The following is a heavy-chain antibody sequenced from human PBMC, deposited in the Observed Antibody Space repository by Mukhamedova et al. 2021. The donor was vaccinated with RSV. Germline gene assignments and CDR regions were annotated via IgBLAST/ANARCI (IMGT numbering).Heavy chain of an antibody. CDR2: TI. Sequence: TIYYADSVKGRFTISRDNAKNSLYLQMNSLRAEDTAVYYCARDWGDYYDIRLETYWGQGTLVTVSS. V-gene: IGHV3-11*01. J-gene: IGHJ4*02. CDR3: ARDWGDYYDIRLETY. D-gene: IGHD3-22*01.